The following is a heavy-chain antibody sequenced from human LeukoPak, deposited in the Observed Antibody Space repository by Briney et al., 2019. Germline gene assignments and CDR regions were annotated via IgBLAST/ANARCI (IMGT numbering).Heavy chain of an antibody. CDR2: ISWNSGSL. Sequence: GGSLRLSCVASGFAFDDYAMHWVRQAPGKGLEWVSGISWNSGSLGYADSVKGRFTISRDNAKNSLYLQMNSLRAEDMALYYCAKAFSSSWYSCFDYWGQGTLVTVSS. CDR1: GFAFDDYA. J-gene: IGHJ4*02. V-gene: IGHV3-9*03. CDR3: AKAFSSSWYSCFDY. D-gene: IGHD6-13*01.